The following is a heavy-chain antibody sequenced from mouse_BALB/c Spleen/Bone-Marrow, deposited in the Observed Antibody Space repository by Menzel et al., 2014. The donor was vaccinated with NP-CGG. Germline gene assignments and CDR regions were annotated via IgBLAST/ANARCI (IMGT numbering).Heavy chain of an antibody. Sequence: VQLAESGAELVRPGSSVKISCKASGYAFSVYWMNWVKQRPGQGLEWIGQIYPGDGDTNYNGKFKGRATLAADKSSNTAYMQLSSLTSEDSAVYFCARGGISIDYWGQGTTLTVSS. V-gene: IGHV1-80*01. CDR3: ARGGISIDY. J-gene: IGHJ2*01. CDR1: GYAFSVYW. CDR2: IYPGDGDT.